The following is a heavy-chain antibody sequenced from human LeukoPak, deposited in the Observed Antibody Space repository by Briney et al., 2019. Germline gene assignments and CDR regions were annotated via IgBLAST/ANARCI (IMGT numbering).Heavy chain of an antibody. J-gene: IGHJ4*02. Sequence: GRSLRLSCAPSGFTFSSYGMHWVRQAPGKGLEWVAVISYDGSNKYYVDSVKGRFTISRDNAKNSLYLQMNSLRAEDTAVYYCARVVSGYRPLDYWGQGTLVTVSS. CDR2: ISYDGSNK. CDR3: ARVVSGYRPLDY. V-gene: IGHV3-30*03. D-gene: IGHD3-22*01. CDR1: GFTFSSYG.